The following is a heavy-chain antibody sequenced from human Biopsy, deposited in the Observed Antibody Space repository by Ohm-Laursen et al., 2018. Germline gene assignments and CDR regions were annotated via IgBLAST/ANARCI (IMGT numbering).Heavy chain of an antibody. J-gene: IGHJ5*01. CDR2: IDVSDYNT. Sequence: SLRLSCAASGFTFHTYAMNWVRQAPGKGLEWVAHIDVSDYNTYYADSVRGRFTISRDHSKQMVHLEINSLTADDTAVYYCVKQWGGYNFDSWGQGTLVTVSS. CDR3: VKQWGGYNFDS. V-gene: IGHV3-23*01. D-gene: IGHD1-14*01. CDR1: GFTFHTYA.